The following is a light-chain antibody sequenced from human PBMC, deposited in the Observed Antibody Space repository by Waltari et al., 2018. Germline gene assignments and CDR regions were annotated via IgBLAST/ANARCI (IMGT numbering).Light chain of an antibody. V-gene: IGKV3-20*01. J-gene: IGKJ1*01. CDR1: PSVGRY. CDR2: DAS. Sequence: EIVLTQSPGTLSLSPGERATLSCRASPSVGRYLAWYKQQHGQAPRLLIYDASTRATGIPDRFSGGGSGTDFSLTISRLEPEDFAVYYCQMYVRLPVTFGQGTKVEI. CDR3: QMYVRLPVT.